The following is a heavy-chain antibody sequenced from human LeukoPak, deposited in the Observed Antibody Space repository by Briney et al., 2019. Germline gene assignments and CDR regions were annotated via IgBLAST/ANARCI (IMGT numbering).Heavy chain of an antibody. J-gene: IGHJ5*02. CDR1: GFTFDDYG. D-gene: IGHD1-26*01. V-gene: IGHV3-20*04. Sequence: TGGSLRLSCAASGFTFDDYGMSWVRQGPGKWLEWVSGINWNGGNTGYADSVKGRFTIFRDNAKNSLYLEMDSLRVEDTALYYCARTSDGNWFDPWGQGTLVTVSS. CDR2: INWNGGNT. CDR3: ARTSDGNWFDP.